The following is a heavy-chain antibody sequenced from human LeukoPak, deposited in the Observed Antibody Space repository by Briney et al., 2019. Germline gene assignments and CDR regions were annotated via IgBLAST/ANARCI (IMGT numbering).Heavy chain of an antibody. CDR1: GSTFSDYA. D-gene: IGHD3-10*01. V-gene: IGHV3-48*02. J-gene: IGHJ3*02. Sequence: GGSLRLSCAASGSTFSDYAMSWVRQAPGKGLEWLSYLSSSSITIYYADSVQGRFTISRDNAENSLHLQMNSLRDEDTAVYYCARYGSRKAFDIWGQGTMVTVSS. CDR3: ARYGSRKAFDI. CDR2: LSSSSITI.